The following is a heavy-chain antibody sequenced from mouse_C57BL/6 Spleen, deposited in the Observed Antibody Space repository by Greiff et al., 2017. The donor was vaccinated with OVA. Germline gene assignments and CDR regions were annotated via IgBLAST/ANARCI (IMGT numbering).Heavy chain of an antibody. Sequence: QVQLQQPGAELVRPGSSVKLSCKASGYTFTGYWMDWVKQRPGQGLEWIGNIYPSDSETHYTQKFKDKATLTVDKSSSTAYMQLSSLTSEDSAVYYCPRESGYLFAYWGQGTLVTVSA. CDR2: IYPSDSET. CDR1: GYTFTGYW. V-gene: IGHV1-61*01. J-gene: IGHJ3*01. D-gene: IGHD2-3*01. CDR3: PRESGYLFAY.